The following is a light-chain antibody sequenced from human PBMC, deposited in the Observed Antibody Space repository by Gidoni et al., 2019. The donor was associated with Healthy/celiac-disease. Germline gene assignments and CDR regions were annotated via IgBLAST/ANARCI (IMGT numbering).Light chain of an antibody. J-gene: IGKJ3*01. CDR2: DAS. Sequence: EIVLTQSPATLSLSPVERATLSCSASQSVSSYLAWYQQKPGQAPRLLIYDASNRATGIPARFSGRGSGTDFTLTISSLEPEDFAVYYCQQRSNWPRGTFGPXTKVDIK. CDR3: QQRSNWPRGT. CDR1: QSVSSY. V-gene: IGKV3-11*01.